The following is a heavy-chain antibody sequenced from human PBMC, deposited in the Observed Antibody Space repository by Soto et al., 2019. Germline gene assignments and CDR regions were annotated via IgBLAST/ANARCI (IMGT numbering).Heavy chain of an antibody. Sequence: GGSLRLSXAASGFTVSSTYMSWVRQAPGKGLEWVSIIFSSGESFYADSVKGRFTISRDSSDNTVYLQMNSLEAEDTAVYYCARGGIGMVRTFDHWGQGTLVTVSS. D-gene: IGHD3-10*01. CDR1: GFTVSSTY. J-gene: IGHJ4*02. CDR3: ARGGIGMVRTFDH. V-gene: IGHV3-53*01. CDR2: IFSSGES.